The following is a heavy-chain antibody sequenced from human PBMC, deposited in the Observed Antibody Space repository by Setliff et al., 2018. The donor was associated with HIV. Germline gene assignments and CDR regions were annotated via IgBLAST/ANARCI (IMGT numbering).Heavy chain of an antibody. Sequence: RPGGSLRLSCAASGFTLHEYTMTWVRQAPGKGLEWICGISWNGDSTNYADSVKGRFTISRDNAKNSLYLQMNSLRAEDTAVYYCARVLGPFYYDYWGQGTLVTVSS. D-gene: IGHD2-8*02. J-gene: IGHJ4*02. CDR1: GFTLHEYT. V-gene: IGHV3-20*04. CDR3: ARVLGPFYYDY. CDR2: ISWNGDST.